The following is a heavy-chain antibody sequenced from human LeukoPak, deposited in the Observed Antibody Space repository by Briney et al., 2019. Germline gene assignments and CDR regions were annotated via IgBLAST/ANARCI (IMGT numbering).Heavy chain of an antibody. CDR3: AREQSGTRGWYTVDY. CDR2: IRPDGDRT. V-gene: IGHV3-23*01. D-gene: IGHD6-19*01. J-gene: IGHJ4*02. Sequence: GGALRLSCAASGFTFSTYAITWVRQGPGKGLEWVSAIRPDGDRTYYANSVRGRFTISRDNSKETVYLQINGLRVEDTAVYYCAREQSGTRGWYTVDYWGQGTLVTVSS. CDR1: GFTFSTYA.